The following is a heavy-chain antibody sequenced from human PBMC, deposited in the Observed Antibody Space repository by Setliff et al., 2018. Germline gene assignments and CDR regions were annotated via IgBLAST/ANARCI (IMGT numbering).Heavy chain of an antibody. CDR2: VYYSGYT. J-gene: IGHJ1*01. D-gene: IGHD3-10*01. CDR1: GGSVSRTSHY. CDR3: GRVDFTMIQGVVGH. V-gene: IGHV4-39*07. Sequence: SETLSLTCNVSGGSVSRTSHYWGWIRQPPGKGMEWIGSVYYSGYTYYNPSLQSRVSMSVDASKNQFSLKLASVTAADTAVYYCGRVDFTMIQGVVGHWGQGTLVTVSS.